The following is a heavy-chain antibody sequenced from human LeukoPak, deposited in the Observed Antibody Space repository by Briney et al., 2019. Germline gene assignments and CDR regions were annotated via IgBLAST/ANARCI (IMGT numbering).Heavy chain of an antibody. CDR3: ARGKGSSSSRRWFDP. Sequence: SETLSLTCAVYGGHFSAYYWNWIRQPPGKGLEWIGEINHSGSTNYNPSLKSRVTISVDTSKNQFSLKLSSVTAADTAVYYCARGKGSSSSRRWFDPWGQGTLVTVSS. D-gene: IGHD6-6*01. V-gene: IGHV4-34*01. CDR1: GGHFSAYY. CDR2: INHSGST. J-gene: IGHJ5*02.